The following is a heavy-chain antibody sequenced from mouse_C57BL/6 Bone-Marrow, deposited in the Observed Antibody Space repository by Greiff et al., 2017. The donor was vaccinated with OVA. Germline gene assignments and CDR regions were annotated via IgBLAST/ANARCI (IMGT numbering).Heavy chain of an antibody. CDR3: TTRVTTRTWFAY. V-gene: IGHV14-1*01. Sequence: VQLQQSGAELVRPGASVKLSCTASGFNIKDYYMHWVKQRPEQGLEWIGRIDPEDGDTEYAPKFQGKATMTADKSSNTAYLQIRSLTSEDTAVYYCTTRVTTRTWFAYWGQGTLVTVSA. D-gene: IGHD2-2*01. CDR1: GFNIKDYY. J-gene: IGHJ3*01. CDR2: IDPEDGDT.